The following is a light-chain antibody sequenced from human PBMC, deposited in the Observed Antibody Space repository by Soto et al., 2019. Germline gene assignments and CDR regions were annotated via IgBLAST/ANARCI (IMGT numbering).Light chain of an antibody. CDR3: RSYAGSKGTV. CDR2: EVT. V-gene: IGLV2-8*01. CDR1: SSDVGGYNY. Sequence: QSVLTQPPSASGSPGQSVTISCTGTSSDVGGYNYVSWYQQHPGKAPKLMIYEVTKRPSGVPDRFSGSKSGNTASLTVSGLQAEDEGDYYCRSYAGSKGTVLGGRTKVTVL. J-gene: IGLJ2*01.